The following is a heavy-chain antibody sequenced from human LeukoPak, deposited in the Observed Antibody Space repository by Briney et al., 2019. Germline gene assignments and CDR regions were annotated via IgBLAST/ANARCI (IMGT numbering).Heavy chain of an antibody. CDR1: GYTFTNYD. CDR3: AGRGGHITMVRGVIIDGGYYMDV. CDR2: MNPNSGNT. J-gene: IGHJ6*03. D-gene: IGHD3-10*01. Sequence: ASVKVSCKASGYTFTNYDINWVRQATGQGLEWMGWMNPNSGNTGYAQKFQGIVTITRNTSISTAYMELSSLRSEDTAVYYCAGRGGHITMVRGVIIDGGYYMDVWGKGTTVTVSS. V-gene: IGHV1-8*03.